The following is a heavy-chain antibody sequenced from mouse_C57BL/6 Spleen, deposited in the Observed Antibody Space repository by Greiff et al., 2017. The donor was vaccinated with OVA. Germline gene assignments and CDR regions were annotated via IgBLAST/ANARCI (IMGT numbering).Heavy chain of an antibody. J-gene: IGHJ4*01. CDR1: GYSITSGYY. CDR3: ARDYYGSSYGYYAMDY. CDR2: ISYDGSN. Sequence: EVQLQQSGPGLVKPSQSLSLTCSVTGYSITSGYYWNWIRQFPENKLEWMGYISYDGSNNYNPSLKNRISITRDPSKNQFFLKLNSVTTEDTATYYCARDYYGSSYGYYAMDYWGQGTSVTVSS. V-gene: IGHV3-6*01. D-gene: IGHD1-1*01.